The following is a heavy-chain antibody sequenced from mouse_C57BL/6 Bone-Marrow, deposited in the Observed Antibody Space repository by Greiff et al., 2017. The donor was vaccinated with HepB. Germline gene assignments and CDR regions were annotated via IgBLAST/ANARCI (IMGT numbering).Heavy chain of an antibody. V-gene: IGHV1-4*01. CDR1: GYTFTSYT. CDR2: INPSSGYT. J-gene: IGHJ2*01. CDR3: AKTFITTVVATVDY. D-gene: IGHD1-1*01. Sequence: QVQLKQSGAELARPGASVKMSCKASGYTFTSYTMHWVNQRPGQGLEWIGYINPSSGYTKYNQKFKDKATLTADKSSSTVYMPLSSLTSEDSAVYYCAKTFITTVVATVDYWGQGTTLTVAS.